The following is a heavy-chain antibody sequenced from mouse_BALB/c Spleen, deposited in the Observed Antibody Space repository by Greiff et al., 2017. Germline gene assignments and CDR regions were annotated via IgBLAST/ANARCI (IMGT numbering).Heavy chain of an antibody. CDR2: ISSGGST. J-gene: IGHJ3*01. Sequence: EVMLVEPGGGLVKPGGSLKLSCAASGFTFSSYAMSWVRQTPEKRLEWVASISSGGSTYNPDSVKGRFTISRDNARNILYLQMSSLRSEDTAMYYCARGFDYDEWLAYWGQGTLVTVSA. CDR1: GFTFSSYA. D-gene: IGHD2-4*01. CDR3: ARGFDYDEWLAY. V-gene: IGHV5-6-5*01.